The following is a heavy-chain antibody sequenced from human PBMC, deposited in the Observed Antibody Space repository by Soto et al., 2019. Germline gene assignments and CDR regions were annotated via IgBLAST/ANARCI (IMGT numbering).Heavy chain of an antibody. V-gene: IGHV4-30-4*01. Sequence: QPQLQESGPGLLKPSQTLSLTCTVSGGSMNSHDYYWSWIRQPPGKGLEWIGYIHNSGSTSYNPSLKSRLTISSDMSNNQFSLRLSSVTAADTALYFCARGEVRGPFDIWGQGTDVTVSS. D-gene: IGHD3-10*01. CDR3: ARGEVRGPFDI. CDR2: IHNSGST. CDR1: GGSMNSHDYY. J-gene: IGHJ3*02.